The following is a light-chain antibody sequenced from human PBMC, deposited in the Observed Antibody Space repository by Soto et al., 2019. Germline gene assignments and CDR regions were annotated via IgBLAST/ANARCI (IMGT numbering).Light chain of an antibody. CDR3: QQYNTYST. CDR2: DAS. J-gene: IGKJ5*01. V-gene: IGKV1-5*01. Sequence: IQITQPSSPLLGSMVNRAPITCRASQSISRWLAWYQQKPGKAPRALIYDASTLRSGVPSRFSGGGSGTEFTLTISSLQPDDFATYYCQQYNTYSTFGQGTRLEIK. CDR1: QSISRW.